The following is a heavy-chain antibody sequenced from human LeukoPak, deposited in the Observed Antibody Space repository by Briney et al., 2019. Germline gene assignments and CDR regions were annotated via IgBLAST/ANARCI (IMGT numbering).Heavy chain of an antibody. CDR2: IKQDGSEK. D-gene: IGHD6-6*01. CDR3: ARDSYSSSSLTYYYYYYMDV. J-gene: IGHJ6*03. Sequence: SGGSLRLSCAASGFTFSSYWMSWVRQAPGKGLEWVANIKQDGSEKYYVDSVKGRFTISRDNAKNSLYLQMNSLRAEDTAVYYCARDSYSSSSLTYYYYYYMDVWGKGTTVTVSS. CDR1: GFTFSSYW. V-gene: IGHV3-7*01.